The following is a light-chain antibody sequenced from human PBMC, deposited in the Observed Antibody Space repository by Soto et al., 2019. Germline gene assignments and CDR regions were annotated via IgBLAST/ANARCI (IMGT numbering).Light chain of an antibody. CDR2: DAS. Sequence: EIVLTQSPDTLSLSPGEGATLSCRASQSVSSYLAWYQQKPGQAPRLLIYDASNRATGIPARFSGSGSGTDFTLTISSLEPEDFAVYYCQQRSNWPRYTFGQGTKLEIK. CDR1: QSVSSY. V-gene: IGKV3-11*01. J-gene: IGKJ2*01. CDR3: QQRSNWPRYT.